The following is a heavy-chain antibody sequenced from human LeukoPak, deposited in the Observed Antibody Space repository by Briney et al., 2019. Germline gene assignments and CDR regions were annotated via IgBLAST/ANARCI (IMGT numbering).Heavy chain of an antibody. Sequence: SETLSLTCTVSGGSISSYYWSWIRQPPGKGLEWVGYIDYSGSTNYNPSLKSRVTMSVDTSKNQFSLKLSSVTAADTAVYYCARSGIVVVPAAIDDAFDIWGQGTMVTVSS. CDR3: ARSGIVVVPAAIDDAFDI. J-gene: IGHJ3*02. CDR2: IDYSGST. D-gene: IGHD2-2*01. V-gene: IGHV4-59*12. CDR1: GGSISSYY.